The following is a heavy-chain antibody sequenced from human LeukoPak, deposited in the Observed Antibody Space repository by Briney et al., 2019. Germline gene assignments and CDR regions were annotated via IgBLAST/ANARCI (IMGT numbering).Heavy chain of an antibody. D-gene: IGHD2-15*01. CDR1: GYSITSSNLY. Sequence: SETLSLTCTASGYSITSSNLYWVWIRQPPGKELEWIGSNYYGGSTYDDPSLKSLTTISQNTSKNQFSLKVNPVNAPDPAVYHCARSSHCTGDSCYPVWGQGTTVSVSS. CDR2: NYYGGST. CDR3: ARSSHCTGDSCYPV. J-gene: IGHJ6*02. V-gene: IGHV4-39*01.